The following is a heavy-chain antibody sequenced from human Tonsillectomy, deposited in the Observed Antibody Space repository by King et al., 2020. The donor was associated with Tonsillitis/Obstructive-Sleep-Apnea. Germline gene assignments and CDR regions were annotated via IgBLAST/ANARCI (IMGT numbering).Heavy chain of an antibody. CDR1: GFTFSNYD. CDR3: ARRFGY. Sequence: VQLVESGGGLVQPGGSLRLSCAASGFTFSNYDMNWVRQAPGKGLEWVSYISSSFGTIYYADSVKGRFTISRDNAKNSLFLQMNSLRDEDTAVYYCARRFGYWGQGTLVTVSS. V-gene: IGHV3-48*02. J-gene: IGHJ4*02. CDR2: ISSSFGTI.